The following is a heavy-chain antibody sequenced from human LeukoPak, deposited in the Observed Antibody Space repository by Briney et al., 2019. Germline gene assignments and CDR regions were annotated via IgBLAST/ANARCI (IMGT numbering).Heavy chain of an antibody. J-gene: IGHJ6*03. V-gene: IGHV4-34*01. Sequence: PSETLSLTCAVYGGSFNGHHWTWIRQAPGKGLEWIGEIKHSGSTNYNPSLKSRVTISVDTSMNHFSLKLSSVTAADTALYYCARGTTVTTFQARTYYYYYIDVWGKGTTVAVSS. CDR2: IKHSGST. CDR3: ARGTTVTTFQARTYYYYYIDV. CDR1: GGSFNGHH. D-gene: IGHD4-17*01.